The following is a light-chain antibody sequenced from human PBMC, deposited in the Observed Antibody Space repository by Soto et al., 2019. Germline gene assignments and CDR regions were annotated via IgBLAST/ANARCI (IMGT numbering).Light chain of an antibody. CDR2: DAS. CDR3: QQYHRYSRT. J-gene: IGKJ1*01. V-gene: IGKV1-39*01. CDR1: QSISTY. Sequence: DIQMTQSPSSLSASVGDRPTITCQASQSISTYLNWYQQKPGKAPKLQIYDASSLHSGVPSRFTGSGFGTEFTLTISSLQPEDFATYYCQQYHRYSRTFGQGTKVDIK.